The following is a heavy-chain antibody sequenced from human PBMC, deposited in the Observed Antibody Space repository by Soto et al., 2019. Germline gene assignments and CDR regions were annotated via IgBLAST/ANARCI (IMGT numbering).Heavy chain of an antibody. Sequence: QVQLPESGPGLVKPSETLSLTCTISGGSISGYYWTWVRQSPRMGLEWIGYIYYTGSNNYNYNPSLNIRVTMSVDTANNQCSLKLTSVTAADTAGYYCARHSSGCYLDRWGQGTLVTVSS. D-gene: IGHD6-19*01. V-gene: IGHV4-59*08. CDR2: IYYTGSNNY. CDR1: GGSISGYY. J-gene: IGHJ4*02. CDR3: ARHSSGCYLDR.